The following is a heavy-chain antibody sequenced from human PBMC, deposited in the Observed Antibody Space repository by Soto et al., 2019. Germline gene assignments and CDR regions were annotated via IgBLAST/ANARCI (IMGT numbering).Heavy chain of an antibody. Sequence: GGSLRLSCAASGFTFSTHGMSWVRQAPGKGLEWVSSFSGHTHATYYADSVKGRFTISRDNSKNTLYLQMNSLRVDDTAIYYCAKISPMGPLDWGQGTLVTVSS. CDR1: GFTFSTHG. J-gene: IGHJ4*02. CDR2: FSGHTHAT. D-gene: IGHD2-15*01. V-gene: IGHV3-23*01. CDR3: AKISPMGPLD.